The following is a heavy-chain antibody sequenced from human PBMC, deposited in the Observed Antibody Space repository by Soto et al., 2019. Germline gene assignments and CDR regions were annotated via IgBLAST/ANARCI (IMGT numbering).Heavy chain of an antibody. Sequence: QVQLQESGPGLVKPSQTLSLTCTVSGGSISSGGYYWSWIRQHPGKGLEWIGYIYYSGSTYYNPTIKSLFTRSEATSKNQFSLKLSAVTAADTAVYYCARGITIVRGVTRVGEDYWGQGTLVTVSS. D-gene: IGHD3-10*01. CDR1: GGSISSGGYY. V-gene: IGHV4-31*01. CDR3: ARGITIVRGVTRVGEDY. CDR2: IYYSGST. J-gene: IGHJ4*02.